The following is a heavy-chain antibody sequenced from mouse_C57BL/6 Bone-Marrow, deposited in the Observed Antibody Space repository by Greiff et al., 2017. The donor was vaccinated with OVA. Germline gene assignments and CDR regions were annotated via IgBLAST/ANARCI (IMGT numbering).Heavy chain of an antibody. CDR1: GFNIKNPY. CDR3: ARQGYGSSYDAMDY. CDR2: IDPANGNT. V-gene: IGHV14-3*01. D-gene: IGHD1-1*01. J-gene: IGHJ4*01. Sequence: VQLQQSVAELVRPGASVKLSCTASGFNIKNPYMHWVKQRPEQGLEWIGRIDPANGNTKYAPKFQGKATITADTSSNTAYLQLSSLTSEDTAIYYCARQGYGSSYDAMDYWGQGTSVTVSS.